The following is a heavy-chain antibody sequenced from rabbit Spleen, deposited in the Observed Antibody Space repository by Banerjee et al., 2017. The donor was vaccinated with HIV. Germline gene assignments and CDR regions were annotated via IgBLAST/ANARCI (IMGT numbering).Heavy chain of an antibody. V-gene: IGHV1S45*01. CDR3: ARGSATMTMVITGYYFNL. Sequence: QEHLKESGGGLVQPGGSLTLTCKASGFTLSSYYMNWVRQAPGKGLEWIGCIRGSSSSSTYYASWAKGRFTISKTSSTTVTLQMTSLTAADTATYFCARGSATMTMVITGYYFNLWGPGTLVTVS. D-gene: IGHD2-1*01. J-gene: IGHJ4*01. CDR1: GFTLSSYYM. CDR2: IRGSSSSST.